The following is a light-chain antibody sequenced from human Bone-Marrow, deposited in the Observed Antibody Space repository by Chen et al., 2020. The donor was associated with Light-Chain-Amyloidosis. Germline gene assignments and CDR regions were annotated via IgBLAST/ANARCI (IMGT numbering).Light chain of an antibody. V-gene: IGLV3-21*02. J-gene: IGLJ3*02. Sequence: SYVRTQPSSVSVDPRPTATIACGGNNIGSTSVHWYQQTPGQAPLLVVYDDSDRPSGIPERLSGSNSGNTATLTISRVEAGDEADYYCQVWDRSSDRPVFGGGTKLTVL. CDR1: NIGSTS. CDR2: DDS. CDR3: QVWDRSSDRPV.